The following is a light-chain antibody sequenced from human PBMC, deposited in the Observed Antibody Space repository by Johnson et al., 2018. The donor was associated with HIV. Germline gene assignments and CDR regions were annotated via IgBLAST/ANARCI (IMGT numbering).Light chain of an antibody. J-gene: IGLJ1*01. CDR2: DNN. Sequence: QSILTQPPSVSAAPGQKVTISCSGSSSNIGNNYVSWYQHLPGTAPQLLIYDNNKRPSGIPDRFSGSKSGTSATLGITGLQTGDEADYYCGTWDTSLRVGFFGTGTKVTVL. CDR1: SSNIGNNY. V-gene: IGLV1-51*01. CDR3: GTWDTSLRVGF.